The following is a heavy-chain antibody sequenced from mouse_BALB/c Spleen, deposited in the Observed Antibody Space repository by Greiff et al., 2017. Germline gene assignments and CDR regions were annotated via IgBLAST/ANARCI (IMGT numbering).Heavy chain of an antibody. CDR2: ISSGGSYT. D-gene: IGHD1-1*01. V-gene: IGHV5-6*02. J-gene: IGHJ1*01. Sequence: DVMLVESGGDLVKPGGSLKLSCAASGFTFSSYGMSWVRQTPDKRLEWVATISSGGSYTYYPDSVKGRFTISRDNAKNTLYLQMSSLKSEDTAMYYCARHTTTVVGGYFDVWGAGTTVTVSS. CDR3: ARHTTTVVGGYFDV. CDR1: GFTFSSYG.